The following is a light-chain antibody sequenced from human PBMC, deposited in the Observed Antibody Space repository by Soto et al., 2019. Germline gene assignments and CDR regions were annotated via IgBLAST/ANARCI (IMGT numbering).Light chain of an antibody. CDR2: GAS. CDR3: QQYGSSLPLT. Sequence: EIVLTQSPGTLSLSPGERATLSCRPSQSVSSSYLAWYQQKPGQAPRLLIYGASSRATGIPDRFSGSGSGTDFTLTISRLEPEDFAVYYCQQYGSSLPLTFGGGTKVEIK. V-gene: IGKV3-20*01. CDR1: QSVSSSY. J-gene: IGKJ4*01.